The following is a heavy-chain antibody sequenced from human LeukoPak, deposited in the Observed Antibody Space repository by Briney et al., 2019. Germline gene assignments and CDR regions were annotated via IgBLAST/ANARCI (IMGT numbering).Heavy chain of an antibody. V-gene: IGHV3-23*01. CDR3: AKDLSSIAAAGTPLDY. J-gene: IGHJ4*02. Sequence: WVSAISGSGGSTYYADSVKGRFTISRDNSKNTLYLQMNSLRAEDTAVYYCAKDLSSIAAAGTPLDYWGQGTLVTVSS. CDR2: ISGSGGST. D-gene: IGHD6-13*01.